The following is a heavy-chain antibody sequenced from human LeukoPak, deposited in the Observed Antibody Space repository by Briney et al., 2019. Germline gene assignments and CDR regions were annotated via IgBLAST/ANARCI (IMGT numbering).Heavy chain of an antibody. CDR1: GYTFNRFD. D-gene: IGHD5-12*01. CDR3: ARGQGYYYLYYYMDV. CDR2: VRPKSGDT. Sequence: GASVKVSYKTSGYTFNRFDINWVRQAPGQGLEWMGWVRPKSGDTEYAQKFQDRVSMTIDTSISTVYMELSSLTCEDTAVYYCARGQGYYYLYYYMDVWGKGTTVTVSS. V-gene: IGHV1-8*01. J-gene: IGHJ6*03.